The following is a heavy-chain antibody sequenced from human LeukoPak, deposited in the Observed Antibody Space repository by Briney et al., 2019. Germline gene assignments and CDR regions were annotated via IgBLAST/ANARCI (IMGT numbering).Heavy chain of an antibody. J-gene: IGHJ4*02. CDR2: ISGSGGST. V-gene: IGHV3-23*01. CDR1: GFTFSSYA. Sequence: PGGSLRLSCAASGFTFSSYAMSWVRQAPGKGLEWVSAISGSGGSTYYADSVKGRFTISRDNAKNSLYLQMNSLRAEDTAVYYCARDAQYCSSTSCYFDYWGQGTLVTVSS. D-gene: IGHD2-2*01. CDR3: ARDAQYCSSTSCYFDY.